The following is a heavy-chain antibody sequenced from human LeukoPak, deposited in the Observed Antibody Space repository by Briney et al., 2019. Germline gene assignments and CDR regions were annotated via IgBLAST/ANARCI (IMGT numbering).Heavy chain of an antibody. V-gene: IGHV4-59*01. CDR1: GGSISSYY. D-gene: IGHD4-17*01. Sequence: PSETLSLTCTVSGGSISSYYWSWIRQPPRKGLGWIGYIYYSGSTNYNPSLKSRVTISVDTSKNQFSLKLSSVTAADTAVYYCARPQYGDYYYGMDVWGQGTTVTVSS. CDR2: IYYSGST. J-gene: IGHJ6*02. CDR3: ARPQYGDYYYGMDV.